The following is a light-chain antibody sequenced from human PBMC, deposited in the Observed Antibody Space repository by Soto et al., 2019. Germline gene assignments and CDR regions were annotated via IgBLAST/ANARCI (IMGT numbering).Light chain of an antibody. CDR2: EVS. J-gene: IGLJ1*01. CDR3: SLYTSSSAYV. CDR1: TSNIGINY. Sequence: QSVLTQPPSASGTPGQRVTISCSGSTSNIGINYVYWYQQVPGTAPKLMIYEVSNRPSGVPDRFPGSKSGNTASLTISGLQAEDEADYYCSLYTSSSAYVFGTGTKVTVL. V-gene: IGLV2-18*01.